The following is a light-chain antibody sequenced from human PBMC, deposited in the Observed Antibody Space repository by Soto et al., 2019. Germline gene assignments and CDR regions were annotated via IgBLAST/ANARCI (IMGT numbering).Light chain of an antibody. CDR2: DAS. V-gene: IGKV1-33*01. J-gene: IGKJ2*01. CDR1: QNIRNY. Sequence: DIQMTQSPSSLSASVGDRVTITCQASQNIRNYLNWYQHKLGKAPRLLISDASHLEPGVPSSFSETGSGTDFTLTISDLQPGDRATYFCQQYDELPYTFGGGTRLEI. CDR3: QQYDELPYT.